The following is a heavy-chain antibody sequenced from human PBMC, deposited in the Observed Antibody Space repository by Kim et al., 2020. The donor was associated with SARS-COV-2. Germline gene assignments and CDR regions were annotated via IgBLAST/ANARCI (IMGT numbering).Heavy chain of an antibody. Sequence: GGSLRLSCAASGFTFSSYEMNWVRQAPGKGLEWVSYISSSGSTIYYAASVKGRFTVSRDHATNSLYLQMTSLRAEDTAVHYCVVLNYDFWSGYYYYYMDVWGKGTTVTVSS. CDR3: VVLNYDFWSGYYYYYMDV. CDR2: ISSSGSTI. V-gene: IGHV3-48*03. J-gene: IGHJ6*03. CDR1: GFTFSSYE. D-gene: IGHD3-3*01.